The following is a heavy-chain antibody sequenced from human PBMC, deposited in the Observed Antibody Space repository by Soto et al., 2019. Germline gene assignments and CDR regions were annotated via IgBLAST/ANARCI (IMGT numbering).Heavy chain of an antibody. CDR3: AKGNYDFWSGYLNWFDP. V-gene: IGHV4-4*02. J-gene: IGHJ5*02. D-gene: IGHD3-3*01. CDR1: RGFISSGSW. Sequence: SETLSLTCAVSRGFISSGSWWSWVRQPPGKGLEWIGEIYRSGNTNYNPSLKSRVSISVDMSKNQFSLKLSSVTAEDTAVYYCAKGNYDFWSGYLNWFDPWGQGTQVTVSS. CDR2: IYRSGNT.